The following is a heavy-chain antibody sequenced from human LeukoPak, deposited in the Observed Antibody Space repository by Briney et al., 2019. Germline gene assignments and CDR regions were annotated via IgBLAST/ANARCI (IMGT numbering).Heavy chain of an antibody. CDR3: AGVHVGNGDLGWFDP. J-gene: IGHJ5*02. CDR1: GGSISTYY. D-gene: IGHD4-17*01. Sequence: SGTLSLTCTVSGGSISTYYWSWIRQPAGKGLEWIGRIYSSGSTNYNPSLKSRVSMSVDTSKNQFSLKLSSVTAADTAVYYCAGVHVGNGDLGWFDPWGQGTLVTVSS. CDR2: IYSSGST. V-gene: IGHV4-4*07.